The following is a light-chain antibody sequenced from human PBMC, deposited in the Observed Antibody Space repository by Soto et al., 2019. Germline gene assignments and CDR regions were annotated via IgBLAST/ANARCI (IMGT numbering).Light chain of an antibody. CDR2: GAS. CDR3: QQYSKWPT. CDR1: QSVSAN. J-gene: IGKJ1*01. V-gene: IGKV3-15*01. Sequence: EIVMRQSPATLSVSPCERATLSCRASQSVSANLAWYQHKPGQAPRLLIYGASTRATGIPARFSGSGTGTDFTLTISSLQSEDFAVYYCQQYSKWPTFGRGTKV.